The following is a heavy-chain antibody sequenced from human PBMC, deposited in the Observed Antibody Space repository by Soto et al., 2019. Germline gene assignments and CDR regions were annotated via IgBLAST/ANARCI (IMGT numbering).Heavy chain of an antibody. D-gene: IGHD1-26*01. V-gene: IGHV3-23*01. CDR1: GFTFNMYG. CDR2: ITGTGGAT. CDR3: AKDSRGSYYGLFDY. Sequence: VQLLESGGGLVQPGGSLRLSCAASGFTFNMYGMSWVRQAPGRGLEWVSAITGTGGATYYADSVKGRFTISRDISKNALYLQMNSLRAEDTAIYYCAKDSRGSYYGLFDYWGQGTLVTVSS. J-gene: IGHJ4*02.